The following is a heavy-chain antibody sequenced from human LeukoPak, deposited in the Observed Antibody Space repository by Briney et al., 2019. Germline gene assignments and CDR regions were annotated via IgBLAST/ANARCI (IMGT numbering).Heavy chain of an antibody. V-gene: IGHV5-51*01. Sequence: GESLTFSCKGSGYSFTSYWICCVPQMPGKGLEWMGIIYPGHSDTSYSPAFQGQVTISADKSTSTAYLEWSSLKASDIAMYYCARGERYSYGSGPPRNWFDPWGQGTLVTVSS. CDR1: GYSFTSYW. CDR3: ARGERYSYGSGPPRNWFDP. J-gene: IGHJ5*02. CDR2: IYPGHSDT. D-gene: IGHD3-10*01.